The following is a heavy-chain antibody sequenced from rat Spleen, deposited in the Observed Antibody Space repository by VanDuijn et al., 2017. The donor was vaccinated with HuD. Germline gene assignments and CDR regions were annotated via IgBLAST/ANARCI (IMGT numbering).Heavy chain of an antibody. CDR3: AVSGYGY. J-gene: IGHJ2*01. D-gene: IGHD4-3*01. CDR1: GFTFSDYY. V-gene: IGHV5-7*01. Sequence: EVQLVESDGGLVQPGRSLKLSCAASGFTFSDYYMAWVRQAPTKGLEWVATISDDGSSTYYRDSVKGRFTISRDNAKNTLYLQMDSLRSEDTATYYCAVSGYGYWGQGVMVTVSS. CDR2: ISDDGSST.